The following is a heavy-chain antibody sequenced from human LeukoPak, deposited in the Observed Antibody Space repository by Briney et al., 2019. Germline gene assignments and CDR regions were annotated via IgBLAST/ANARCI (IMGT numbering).Heavy chain of an antibody. J-gene: IGHJ4*02. CDR1: GFTFSSYE. Sequence: PGGSLRLSCAASGFTFSSYEMNWVRQAPGKGLEWVSYISSSGSTIYYADPVKGRFTISRDNAKNSLYLQMNSLRAEDTAVYYCARGIAAAGTIASEYYFDYWGQGTLVTVSS. V-gene: IGHV3-48*03. CDR2: ISSSGSTI. D-gene: IGHD6-13*01. CDR3: ARGIAAAGTIASEYYFDY.